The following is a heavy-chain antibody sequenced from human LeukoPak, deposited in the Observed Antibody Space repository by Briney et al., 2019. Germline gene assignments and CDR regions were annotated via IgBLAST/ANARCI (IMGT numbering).Heavy chain of an antibody. J-gene: IGHJ5*02. CDR2: INAGNGNT. CDR1: GYTFTSYA. CDR3: ARGDFYYDSSDP. D-gene: IGHD3-22*01. V-gene: IGHV1-3*01. Sequence: ASVKVSCKASGYTFTSYAMHWVRQAPGQRLEWMGWINAGNGNTKYSQKLQGRVTITRDTSASTAYMELSSLRSEDTAVYYCARGDFYYDSSDPWGQGTLVTVSS.